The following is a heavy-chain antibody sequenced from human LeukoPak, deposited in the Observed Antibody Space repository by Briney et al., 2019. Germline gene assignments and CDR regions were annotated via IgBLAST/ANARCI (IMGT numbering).Heavy chain of an antibody. CDR1: GYTFTSYA. V-gene: IGHV1-3*01. D-gene: IGHD5-18*01. Sequence: VASVKVSCKASGYTFTSYAMHWVRQAPGQRLEWMGWINAGNGNTKYSQKFQGRVTITRDTSASTAYMELSSLRSEDTAVYYCARAPSGLQLWLEGGSSSWYYFDYWGQGTLVTVSS. CDR3: ARAPSGLQLWLEGGSSSWYYFDY. J-gene: IGHJ4*02. CDR2: INAGNGNT.